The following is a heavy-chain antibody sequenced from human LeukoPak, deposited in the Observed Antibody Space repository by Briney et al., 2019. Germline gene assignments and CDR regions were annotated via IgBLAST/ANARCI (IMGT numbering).Heavy chain of an antibody. J-gene: IGHJ4*02. Sequence: SETLSLTCAAYGGSFSGYYWSWIRQPPGKGPEWIGEINHSGSTNYNPSLKSRVTISVDTSKNQFSLKLSSVTAADTAVYYCARDTRRGGNTDYWGQGTLVTVSS. CDR3: ARDTRRGGNTDY. CDR1: GGSFSGYY. V-gene: IGHV4-34*01. CDR2: INHSGST. D-gene: IGHD3-16*01.